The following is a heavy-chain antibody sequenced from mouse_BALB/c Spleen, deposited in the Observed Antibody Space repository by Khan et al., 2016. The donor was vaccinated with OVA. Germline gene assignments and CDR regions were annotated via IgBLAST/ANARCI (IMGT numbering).Heavy chain of an antibody. J-gene: IGHJ4*01. Sequence: EVQLKQSGPGLVKPSQSLSLTCTVTGYSITSDYAWNWIRQFPGNKLEWMGYINYSGSTNYNPALKSRISITRDTSKNQFFLQLNSVTTADTATYYCARDGSRYNYAMDYWGQGTSVTVSS. D-gene: IGHD2-3*01. CDR2: INYSGST. CDR3: ARDGSRYNYAMDY. CDR1: GYSITSDYA. V-gene: IGHV3-2*02.